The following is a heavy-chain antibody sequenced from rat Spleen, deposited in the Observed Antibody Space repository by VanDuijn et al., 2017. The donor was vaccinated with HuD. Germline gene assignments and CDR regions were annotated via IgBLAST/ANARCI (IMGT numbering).Heavy chain of an antibody. V-gene: IGHV5-7*01. CDR1: GFTFSDYN. CDR3: ASRTGNWFAY. Sequence: EVRLVESGGGLVRPGRSLKLSCAASGFTFSDYNMAWVRQAPKKGLEWVATISYDDSSTYYRDSVKGRLTISRDNAKSILYLQMDSLRSEDTATYYCASRTGNWFAYWGQGTLVTVSS. D-gene: IGHD4-2*01. J-gene: IGHJ3*01. CDR2: ISYDDSST.